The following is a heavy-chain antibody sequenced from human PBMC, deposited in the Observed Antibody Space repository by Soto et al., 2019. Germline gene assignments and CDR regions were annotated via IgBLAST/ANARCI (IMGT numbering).Heavy chain of an antibody. V-gene: IGHV4-61*01. J-gene: IGHJ6*02. Sequence: XETLSLTCPVSGVSVSSGRYYWSWIRQHPGKGLEWIGYIYYSGSTNYNPSLKSRVTISVDTSKNQFSLKLSSVTAADTAVYYCAREKATPWYYYYGMDVWGQGATVTVSS. CDR2: IYYSGST. D-gene: IGHD2-15*01. CDR1: GVSVSSGRYY. CDR3: AREKATPWYYYYGMDV.